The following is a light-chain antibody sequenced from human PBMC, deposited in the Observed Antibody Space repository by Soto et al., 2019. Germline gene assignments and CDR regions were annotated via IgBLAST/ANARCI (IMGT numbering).Light chain of an antibody. CDR3: AAWDDSLSGSYG. J-gene: IGLJ1*01. Sequence: FVLKHAPSASRKPGERVPISCSGSSPNIATTCVPWHPQLPGPAPQLLIYGNNQRPSGVPDRFSGSKSGPSASLAISGLRSEDEADYYCAAWDDSLSGSYGFGTGTKVTVL. CDR2: GNN. CDR1: SPNIATTC. V-gene: IGLV1-47*01.